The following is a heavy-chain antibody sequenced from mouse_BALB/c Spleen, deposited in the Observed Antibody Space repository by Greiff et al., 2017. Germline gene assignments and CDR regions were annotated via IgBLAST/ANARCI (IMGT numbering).Heavy chain of an antibody. CDR3: AWGHYYGYLDY. D-gene: IGHD1-2*01. Sequence: VQLQQSGAELVKPGASVKLSCTASGFNIKDTYMHWVKQRPEQGLEWIGRIDPANGNTKYDPKFQGKATITADTSSNTAYLQLSSLTSEDTAVYYCAWGHYYGYLDYWGQGTSVTVSS. CDR2: IDPANGNT. J-gene: IGHJ4*01. CDR1: GFNIKDTY. V-gene: IGHV14-3*02.